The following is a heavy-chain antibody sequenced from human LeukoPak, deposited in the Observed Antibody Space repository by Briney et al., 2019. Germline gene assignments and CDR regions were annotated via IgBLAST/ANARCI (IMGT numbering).Heavy chain of an antibody. J-gene: IGHJ4*02. V-gene: IGHV3-7*01. Sequence: PGGSLRLSCAASGFTFSSYWMSWVRQAPGKGLEWVANIKQDGSEKYYVDSVKGRFTISRDNSKNTLYLQMNSLRAEDTAVYYCARESGDHYYDSSGHDYWGQGTLVTVSS. CDR2: IKQDGSEK. CDR1: GFTFSSYW. D-gene: IGHD3-22*01. CDR3: ARESGDHYYDSSGHDY.